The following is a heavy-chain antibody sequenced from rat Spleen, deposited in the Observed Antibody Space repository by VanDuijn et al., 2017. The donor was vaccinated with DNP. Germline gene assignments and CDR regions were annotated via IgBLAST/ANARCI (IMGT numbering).Heavy chain of an antibody. CDR3: ARPYYYRYSGWFAY. J-gene: IGHJ3*01. V-gene: IGHV5-7*01. CDR2: IISYGSRT. CDR1: GFIFSNYD. D-gene: IGHD1-2*01. Sequence: EVQLVESGGGLVQPGRSLKLSCAASGFIFSNYDMAWVRQTPEKGLEWVATIISYGSRTYCRDSVKGRFTVSRVNGKNTLFLPMDNLRSEDMATYYCARPYYYRYSGWFAYWGQGTLVTVSS.